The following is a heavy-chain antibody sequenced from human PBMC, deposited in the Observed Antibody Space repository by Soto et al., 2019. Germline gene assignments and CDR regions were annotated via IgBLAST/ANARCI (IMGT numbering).Heavy chain of an antibody. V-gene: IGHV3-23*01. CDR1: GFTFSSYA. CDR3: AKKGSSSGWLRVIDY. Sequence: EVQMLESGGGLVQPGGSLRLSCAASGFTFSSYAMSWVRQAPGKGLEWVSAISGSGGSTYYADSVKGRFTISRDNSKNTLYLQMNSLRAEDTAVYYCAKKGSSSGWLRVIDYWGQGTLVTVSS. D-gene: IGHD6-19*01. J-gene: IGHJ4*02. CDR2: ISGSGGST.